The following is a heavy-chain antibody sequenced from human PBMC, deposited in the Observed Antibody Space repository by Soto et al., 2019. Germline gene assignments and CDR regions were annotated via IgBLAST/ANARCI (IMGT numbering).Heavy chain of an antibody. CDR3: ARESEDLTSNFDY. CDR1: GFTFSSYG. CDR2: ISYDGSNK. Sequence: GGSLRLSCAASGFTFSSYGMHWVRQAPGKGLEWVAVISYDGSNKYYADSVKGRFTISRGNAKNSLYLEMNSLRAEDTAVYYCARESEDLTSNFDYWGQGTLVTVSS. J-gene: IGHJ4*02. V-gene: IGHV3-30*03.